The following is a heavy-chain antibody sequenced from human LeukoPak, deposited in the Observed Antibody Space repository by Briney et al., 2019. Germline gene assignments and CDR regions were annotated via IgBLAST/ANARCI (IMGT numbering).Heavy chain of an antibody. D-gene: IGHD3-9*01. V-gene: IGHV1-18*01. CDR1: GYTFTSYG. CDR2: ISAYNGNT. Sequence: ASVKVSCKASGYTFTSYGISWVRQAPGQGLEWMGWISAYNGNTNYAQKLQGRVTMTTDTSTSTAYMELRSLRSDDTAVYYCARDYDILTGYSVGYFDYWGQGTLVTVSS. CDR3: ARDYDILTGYSVGYFDY. J-gene: IGHJ4*02.